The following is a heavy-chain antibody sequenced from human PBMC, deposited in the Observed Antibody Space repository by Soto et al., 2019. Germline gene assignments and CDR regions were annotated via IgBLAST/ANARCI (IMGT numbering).Heavy chain of an antibody. CDR2: IYPGGVNI. CDR1: GYSFTSHY. Sequence: GASVKVSCKAIGYSFTSHYMHWVRQAPGQGLEWMGTIYPGGVNIGYAQKFKGRVTMTKDTSTSTVYMELNSLTSEDTAVYYCASFQCWHDLLWLFYPWGQGTLVPVSS. J-gene: IGHJ5*02. V-gene: IGHV1-46*03. D-gene: IGHD1-1*01. CDR3: ASFQCWHDLLWLFYP.